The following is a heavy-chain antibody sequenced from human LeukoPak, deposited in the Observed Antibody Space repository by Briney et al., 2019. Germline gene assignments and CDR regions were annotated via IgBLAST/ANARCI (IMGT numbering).Heavy chain of an antibody. D-gene: IGHD3-22*01. CDR3: ARGSRTYYYDSSGPGGY. J-gene: IGHJ4*02. CDR1: GYTFTSYY. Sequence: ASVKLSCKASGYTFTSYYMHWVRQAPGQGLEWMGIINPSGGSTSYAQKFQGRVTMTRDTSTSTVYMELSSLRSEDTAVYYCARGSRTYYYDSSGPGGYWGQGTLVTVSS. V-gene: IGHV1-46*01. CDR2: INPSGGST.